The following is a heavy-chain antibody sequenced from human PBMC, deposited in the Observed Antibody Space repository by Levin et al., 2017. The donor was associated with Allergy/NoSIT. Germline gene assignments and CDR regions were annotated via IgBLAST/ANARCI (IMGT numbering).Heavy chain of an antibody. Sequence: GESLKISCKASGYTFTGYYMHWVRQAPGQGLEWMGWINPNSGGTNYAQKFQGRVTMTRDTSISTAYMELSRLRSDDTAVYYCARDFVVVVTAHSYFDYWGQGTLVTVSS. CDR2: INPNSGGT. CDR3: ARDFVVVVTAHSYFDY. CDR1: GYTFTGYY. D-gene: IGHD2-21*02. J-gene: IGHJ4*02. V-gene: IGHV1-2*02.